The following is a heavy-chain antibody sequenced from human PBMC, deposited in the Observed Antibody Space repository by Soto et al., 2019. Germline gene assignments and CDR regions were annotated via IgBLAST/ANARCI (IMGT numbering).Heavy chain of an antibody. J-gene: IGHJ4*02. CDR3: AAAAAGTRRLGY. V-gene: IGHV1-18*04. D-gene: IGHD6-13*01. CDR1: GYTFTSYG. CDR2: ISAYNGNT. Sequence: ASVKVSCKASGYTFTSYGISWVGQAPRQGLEWMGWISAYNGNTNYAQKLQGRVTMTTDTSTSTAYMELRSLRSDDTAVYYCAAAAAGTRRLGYWGQGTLVTVSS.